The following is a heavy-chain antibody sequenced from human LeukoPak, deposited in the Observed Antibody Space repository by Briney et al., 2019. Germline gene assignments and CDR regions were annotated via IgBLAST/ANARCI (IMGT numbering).Heavy chain of an antibody. CDR3: ARDGLYDSSGYYMDS. J-gene: IGHJ4*02. CDR1: GGAISSYY. CDR2: IYYSGGT. D-gene: IGHD3-22*01. Sequence: PSETLSLTCTVSGGAISSYYWSWIRQPPGKGLEWIGYIYYSGGTKYNPSLMSRVTISVDRAQSQFSLSLSSATAADTAVYYCARDGLYDSSGYYMDSWDQGTLVIVSS. V-gene: IGHV4-59*01.